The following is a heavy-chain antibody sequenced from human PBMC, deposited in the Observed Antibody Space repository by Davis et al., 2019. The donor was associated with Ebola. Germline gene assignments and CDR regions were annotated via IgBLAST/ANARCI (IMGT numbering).Heavy chain of an antibody. CDR1: GGTFSSYA. V-gene: IGHV1-3*01. D-gene: IGHD2-15*01. Sequence: ASVKVSCKASGGTFSSYAISWVRQAPGQGLEWMGWIKGANGNTEYSQKFQGRVTITRDTSASTAYMELSSLRSEDTAVYYCAKERLMGVVVVAATQGMDVWGQGTTVTVSS. CDR2: IKGANGNT. CDR3: AKERLMGVVVVAATQGMDV. J-gene: IGHJ6*02.